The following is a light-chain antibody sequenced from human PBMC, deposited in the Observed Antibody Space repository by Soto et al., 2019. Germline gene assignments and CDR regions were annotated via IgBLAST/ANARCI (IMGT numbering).Light chain of an antibody. J-gene: IGLJ1*01. V-gene: IGLV2-14*03. Sequence: QSALTQPASVSGSPGQSITISCTATSSDVGTYDFVSWYQHHPGKAPKLIIFDVTNRPSGVSRRFSGSRSDNAASLTISGLQPEDEAFYYCSSYTTATTLTYVFGTGTKVTV. CDR2: DVT. CDR1: SSDVGTYDF. CDR3: SSYTTATTLTYV.